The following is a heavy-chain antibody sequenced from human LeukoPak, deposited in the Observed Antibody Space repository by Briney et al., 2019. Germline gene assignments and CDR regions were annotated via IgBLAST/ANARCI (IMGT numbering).Heavy chain of an antibody. CDR3: AREGGYDILIGYQDY. Sequence: ASVKVSCKASGYIFTTYFIHWVRQAPGQGLEWMGWINPNNGDTNYVQKFQGRVTMTRDTSISTAYMELTRLRSDDTAVYYCAREGGYDILIGYQDYWGQGTLVTVSS. CDR2: INPNNGDT. V-gene: IGHV1-2*02. CDR1: GYIFTTYF. D-gene: IGHD3-9*01. J-gene: IGHJ4*02.